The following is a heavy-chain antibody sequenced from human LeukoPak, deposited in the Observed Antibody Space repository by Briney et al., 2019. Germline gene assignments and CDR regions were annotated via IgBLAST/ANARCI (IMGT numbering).Heavy chain of an antibody. D-gene: IGHD5-12*01. Sequence: GGSLRLSCVGSGFTFSNYATSWVRQAPGKGLEWVSTIGVSGGGTYYADSVKGRFTISRDNSKNTLYLQMNSLRAEDTAVYYCAKDLGVATIYGMDVWGQGTTVTVSS. V-gene: IGHV3-23*01. CDR1: GFTFSNYA. CDR3: AKDLGVATIYGMDV. CDR2: IGVSGGGT. J-gene: IGHJ6*02.